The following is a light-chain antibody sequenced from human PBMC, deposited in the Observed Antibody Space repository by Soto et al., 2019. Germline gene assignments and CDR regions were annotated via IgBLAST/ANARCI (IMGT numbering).Light chain of an antibody. CDR1: ESVTSSH. V-gene: IGKV3-20*01. CDR2: SAS. CDR3: QYYGSTRNT. J-gene: IGKJ5*01. Sequence: ELVLTQSPDTLCLSPGERATLSCRASESVTSSHIAWYQQKPGQAPRLLIYSASSRATGIPDRFSGSGSGTDFTLTISTLEPEDFAVYYCQYYGSTRNTFGQGTRLEIK.